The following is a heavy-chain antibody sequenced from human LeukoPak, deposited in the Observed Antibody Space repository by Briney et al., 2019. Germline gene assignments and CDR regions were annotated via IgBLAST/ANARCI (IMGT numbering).Heavy chain of an antibody. J-gene: IGHJ4*02. CDR2: ISGSGGST. CDR1: GFTFSSYA. V-gene: IGHV3-23*01. CDR3: AKDFTPVGSYYPFDY. D-gene: IGHD3-10*01. Sequence: PGGSLRLSCAASGFTFSSYAMSWVRQAPGKGLEWVSAISGSGGSTYYADSAKGRFTISRDNSKNTLYLQMNSLRAEDTAVYYCAKDFTPVGSYYPFDYWGQGTLVTVSS.